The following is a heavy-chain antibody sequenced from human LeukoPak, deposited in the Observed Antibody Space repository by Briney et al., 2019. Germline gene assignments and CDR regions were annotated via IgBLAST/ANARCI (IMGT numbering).Heavy chain of an antibody. J-gene: IGHJ4*02. Sequence: PGGSLRLSCAASGFNFSRYWMSWVRKAPGKGLEWVANIREDGSDKYYVNSVKGRFTISRDNAKNSLYLQMNSLRAEATAVYYCARGQDWNHDYWGQGTLVTVSS. CDR2: IREDGSDK. CDR3: ARGQDWNHDY. D-gene: IGHD1-1*01. V-gene: IGHV3-7*01. CDR1: GFNFSRYW.